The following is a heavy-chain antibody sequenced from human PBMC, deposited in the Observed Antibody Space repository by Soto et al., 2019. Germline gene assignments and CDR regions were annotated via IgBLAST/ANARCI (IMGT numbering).Heavy chain of an antibody. D-gene: IGHD3-22*01. Sequence: GGSLRLSCAVSGFTFSSYAMSWVRQAPGKGLEWVSAISGSGGSTYYADSVKGRFTTSRDNSKNTLYLQMNSLRAEDTAVYYCAKDGGRYYYDSSGYYFPPGYFDYWGQGTLVTVSS. V-gene: IGHV3-23*01. CDR3: AKDGGRYYYDSSGYYFPPGYFDY. J-gene: IGHJ4*02. CDR2: ISGSGGST. CDR1: GFTFSSYA.